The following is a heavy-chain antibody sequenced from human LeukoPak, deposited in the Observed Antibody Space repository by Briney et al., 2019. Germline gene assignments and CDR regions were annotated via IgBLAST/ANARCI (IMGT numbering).Heavy chain of an antibody. J-gene: IGHJ4*02. CDR1: GFTFSSYA. CDR3: ARSRIAAAGSAIKKGFDY. CDR2: ISGSGGST. D-gene: IGHD6-13*01. Sequence: GGSLRLSCAASGFTFSSYAMSWVRQAPGKGLEWVSAISGSGGSTYYADSVKGRFTISRDNSKNTLYLQMNSLRAEDTAVYYCARSRIAAAGSAIKKGFDYWGQGTLVTVSS. V-gene: IGHV3-23*01.